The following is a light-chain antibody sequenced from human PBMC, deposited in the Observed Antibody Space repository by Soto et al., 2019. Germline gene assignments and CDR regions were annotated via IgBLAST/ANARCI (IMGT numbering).Light chain of an antibody. V-gene: IGKV3-20*01. Sequence: EIVLTQSPGTLSLSPGERATLSCRASQSVSSSYLAWYQQKPGQAPRLLIYGASSRATGIPDRFSGSGSGTEFTLTISSLQFEDFAVYYCQQYKNWLTWTFGQGTKVDIK. CDR2: GAS. CDR3: QQYKNWLTWT. CDR1: QSVSSSY. J-gene: IGKJ1*01.